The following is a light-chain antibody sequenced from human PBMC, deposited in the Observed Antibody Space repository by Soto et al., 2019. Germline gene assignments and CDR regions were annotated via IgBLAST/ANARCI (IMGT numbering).Light chain of an antibody. Sequence: EIVLTQSPATLSLSPGERATLSCRASQSISTYLAWYQQKPGQAPRLLIYDASNRATGIPARFSGSGSGTDFTLTISSLEPEDFAVSYCQQRGNWPLTFGGGTKVEIK. J-gene: IGKJ4*01. CDR3: QQRGNWPLT. V-gene: IGKV3-11*01. CDR1: QSISTY. CDR2: DAS.